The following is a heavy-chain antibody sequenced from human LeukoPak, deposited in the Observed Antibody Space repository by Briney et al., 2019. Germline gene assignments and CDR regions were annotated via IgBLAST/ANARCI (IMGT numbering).Heavy chain of an antibody. V-gene: IGHV3-21*01. D-gene: IGHD2-8*02. Sequence: GGSLRLSCAASGFTFSSYSMNWVRQAPGPGLEWVSFISSSSYIYYADSVKGRFTISRDNAKNSLFLQMNSLRAEDTAVYFCARDRYWGAGFDPWGQGTLVTVSS. CDR2: ISSSSYI. J-gene: IGHJ5*02. CDR1: GFTFSSYS. CDR3: ARDRYWGAGFDP.